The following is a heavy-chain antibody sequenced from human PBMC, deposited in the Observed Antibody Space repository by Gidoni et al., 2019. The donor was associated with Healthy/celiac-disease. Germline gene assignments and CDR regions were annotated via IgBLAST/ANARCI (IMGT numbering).Heavy chain of an antibody. CDR1: GFPFSSYG. J-gene: IGHJ5*02. V-gene: IGHV3-33*01. D-gene: IGHD3-3*01. Sequence: QVQLVASGGGVVQPGRSLRLSCAASGFPFSSYGMHWVRQAPGKGLGWVAVIWYDGSNKYYADSVKGRFTISRDNSKNTLYLQMNSLRAEDTAVYYCAREGPYYDFWSGYSHWFDPWGQGTLVTVSS. CDR3: AREGPYYDFWSGYSHWFDP. CDR2: IWYDGSNK.